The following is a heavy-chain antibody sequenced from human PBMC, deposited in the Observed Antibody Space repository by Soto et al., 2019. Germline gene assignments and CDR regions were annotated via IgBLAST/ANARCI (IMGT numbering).Heavy chain of an antibody. V-gene: IGHV4-31*03. Sequence: SETLSLTCTVSGGSISSGGYYWSWIRQHPGKGLEWIGYIYYSGSTYYNPSLNSRVTLSIDMTNNHVSLILNSVTAADTAVYYCARVGPWVPYYYDSSPYTFENWFDPWGQGTLVTVSS. D-gene: IGHD3-22*01. CDR1: GGSISSGGYY. CDR2: IYYSGST. J-gene: IGHJ5*02. CDR3: ARVGPWVPYYYDSSPYTFENWFDP.